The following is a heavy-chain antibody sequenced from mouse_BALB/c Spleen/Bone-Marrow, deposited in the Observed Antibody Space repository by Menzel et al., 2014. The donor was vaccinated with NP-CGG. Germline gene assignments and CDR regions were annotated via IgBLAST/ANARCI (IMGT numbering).Heavy chain of an antibody. J-gene: IGHJ4*01. CDR3: ARHSGGNYGYAMDY. Sequence: VQLQQSGPGLVAPSQSLSITCTISGFSLTSYGVHWVRQPPGKGLEWLVVIWSDGSTTYNSALKSRLSISKDDSKSXVFLKMNSLQTDDTAMYYCARHSGGNYGYAMDYWVKEPQSPSPQ. D-gene: IGHD2-1*01. CDR1: GFSLTSYG. V-gene: IGHV2-6-1*01. CDR2: IWSDGST.